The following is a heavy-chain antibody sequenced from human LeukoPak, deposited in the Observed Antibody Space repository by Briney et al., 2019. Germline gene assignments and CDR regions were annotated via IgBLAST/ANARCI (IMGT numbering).Heavy chain of an antibody. CDR2: IYYSGST. D-gene: IGHD3-10*01. CDR1: GGSISSSSYY. J-gene: IGHJ4*02. V-gene: IGHV4-39*02. Sequence: SETLSLTCTVSGGSISSSSYYWGWIRQPPGKGLEWIGSIYYSGSTYYNPSLKSRVTISVDTSKNQFSLKLSSVTAADTAVCYCARDLEPYYGSGSYYRLFDYWGQGTLLTVSS. CDR3: ARDLEPYYGSGSYYRLFDY.